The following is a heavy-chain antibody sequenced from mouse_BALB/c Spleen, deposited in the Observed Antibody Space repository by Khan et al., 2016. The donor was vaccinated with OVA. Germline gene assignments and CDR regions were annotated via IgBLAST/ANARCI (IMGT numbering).Heavy chain of an antibody. CDR1: GFTFSTYG. Sequence: EVELVESGGDLVKPGGSLKLSCAASGFTFSTYGMSWVRQAPDKRLEWVATVSTGGSYTYNPDSVKGRFTISRDNAKNTLYLQMSGLRSEDTAMFYCTRLAYYYDSEGFAYWGQGTLVTVSA. CDR3: TRLAYYYDSEGFAY. J-gene: IGHJ3*01. CDR2: VSTGGSYT. V-gene: IGHV5-6*01. D-gene: IGHD1-1*01.